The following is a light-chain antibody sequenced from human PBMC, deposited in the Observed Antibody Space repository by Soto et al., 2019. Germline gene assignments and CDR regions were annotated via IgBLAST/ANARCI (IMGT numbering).Light chain of an antibody. J-gene: IGLJ1*01. CDR3: SSYTSSSTRV. CDR1: SSDVGNYDS. Sequence: QSALTQPPSASGSPGQSVTISCTGTSSDVGNYDSVSWYQHHPGKAPQAVIYEVNKRPSGVPDRFSGSKSGNTASLTVSGLQAEDEGDYYCSSYTSSSTRVFGTGTKLTVL. V-gene: IGLV2-8*01. CDR2: EVN.